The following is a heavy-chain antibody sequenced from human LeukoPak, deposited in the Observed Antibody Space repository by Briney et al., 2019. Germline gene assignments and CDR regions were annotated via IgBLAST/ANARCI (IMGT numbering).Heavy chain of an antibody. D-gene: IGHD4/OR15-4a*01. CDR3: ARRAGAYSHPYDY. Sequence: RGSLRLSCTVSGFTVSSNSMSWVRQAPGKGLEWVSFIYSDNTHYSDSVKGRFTISRDTSKNTLYLQRNSLRGEDTAVYYCARRAGAYSHPYDYWGQGTLVTVSS. CDR1: GFTVSSNS. J-gene: IGHJ4*02. V-gene: IGHV3-53*05. CDR2: IYSDNT.